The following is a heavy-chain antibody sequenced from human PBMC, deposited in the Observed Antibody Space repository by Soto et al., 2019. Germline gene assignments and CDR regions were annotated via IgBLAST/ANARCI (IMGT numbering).Heavy chain of an antibody. CDR2: INPKSGGT. V-gene: IGHV1-2*04. Sequence: GASVKVSCKASGYSFTDYHIHWVRQAPGQGLEWLGRINPKSGGTSTAQKFQGWVTMTTDTSISTASMELTRLTSDDTAIYYCARGDSTDCSNGVCSFFYHHDMDVWGRGTTVTVSS. CDR1: GYSFTDYH. D-gene: IGHD2-8*01. J-gene: IGHJ6*02. CDR3: ARGDSTDCSNGVCSFFYHHDMDV.